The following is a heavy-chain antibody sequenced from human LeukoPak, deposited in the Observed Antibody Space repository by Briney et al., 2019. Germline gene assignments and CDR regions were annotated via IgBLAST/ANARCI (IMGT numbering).Heavy chain of an antibody. J-gene: IGHJ4*02. V-gene: IGHV3-11*04. D-gene: IGHD3-16*01. CDR2: ISSSGSTV. Sequence: GGSLRLSCAASGFTFSDYYMSWIRQAPGKWLEWVSYISSSGSTVYYADSVKGRFTISRDNAKNSLYLQMNSLRAEDTAVYSCARAYHYDYVWGSDDYWGQGTLVTVSS. CDR3: ARAYHYDYVWGSDDY. CDR1: GFTFSDYY.